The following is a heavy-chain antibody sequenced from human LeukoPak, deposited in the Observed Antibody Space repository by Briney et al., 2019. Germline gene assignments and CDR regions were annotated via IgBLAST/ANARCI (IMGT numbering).Heavy chain of an antibody. Sequence: GGSLRLSCEASGFTFDDDAMHWVRQAPGKGLEWVSGINWNSGNIGYADSVKGRFTISRDNAKNALYLQMNSLRAEDTAFYYCAKDSGGLWFGEFYYFDSWGQGTLVTVSS. V-gene: IGHV3-9*01. CDR2: INWNSGNI. J-gene: IGHJ4*02. D-gene: IGHD3-10*01. CDR1: GFTFDDDA. CDR3: AKDSGGLWFGEFYYFDS.